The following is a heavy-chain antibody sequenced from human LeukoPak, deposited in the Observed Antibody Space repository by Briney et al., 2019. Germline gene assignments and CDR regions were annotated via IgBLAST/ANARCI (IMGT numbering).Heavy chain of an antibody. Sequence: SETLSLTCAVYGGSFSGYYWSWIRQPPGKGLEWIGEINHSGSTNYNPSLKSRVTISVDTSKNQFSLKLTSVTAADTAVYYCARVMRLHHGDRNWFDPWGQGTLVTVSS. CDR1: GGSFSGYY. D-gene: IGHD4-17*01. CDR3: ARVMRLHHGDRNWFDP. J-gene: IGHJ5*02. V-gene: IGHV4-34*01. CDR2: INHSGST.